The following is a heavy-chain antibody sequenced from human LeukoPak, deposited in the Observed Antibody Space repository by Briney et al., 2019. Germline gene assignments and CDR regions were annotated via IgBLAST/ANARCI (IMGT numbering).Heavy chain of an antibody. CDR1: GFTFSSYG. J-gene: IGHJ5*02. CDR3: AKLAVVVPAASWFDP. Sequence: GGSLRLSYAASGFTFSSYGMHWVRQAPGKGLEWVAFIRYDGSNKYYADSVKGRFTISRDNSKNTLYLQMNSLRAEDTAVYYCAKLAVVVPAASWFDPWGQGTLVTVSS. D-gene: IGHD2-2*01. V-gene: IGHV3-30*02. CDR2: IRYDGSNK.